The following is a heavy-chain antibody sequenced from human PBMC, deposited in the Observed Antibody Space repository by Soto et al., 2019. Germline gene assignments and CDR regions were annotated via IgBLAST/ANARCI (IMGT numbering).Heavy chain of an antibody. J-gene: IGHJ4*02. D-gene: IGHD3-22*01. Sequence: SSETLSLTCAVSGGSISSSNRWSWVRQSPGKGLEWIGEIYHSGSTNYNPSLKSRVTISVDKSKNQFSLKLSSVTAADTAVYYCALAVFDSSSYYLPDYWGRRSLDTGSS. CDR2: IYHSGST. CDR1: GGSISSSNR. CDR3: ALAVFDSSSYYLPDY. V-gene: IGHV4-4*02.